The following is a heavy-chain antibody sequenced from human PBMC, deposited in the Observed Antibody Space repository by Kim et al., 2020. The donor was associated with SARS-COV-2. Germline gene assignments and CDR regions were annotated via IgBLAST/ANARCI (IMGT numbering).Heavy chain of an antibody. D-gene: IGHD3-16*01. J-gene: IGHJ4*02. V-gene: IGHV5-51*01. CDR3: ARSAGPYDYYFDY. Sequence: PSFRGQVTISADKSTTTAYLQWSSLKASDTAMYYCARSAGPYDYYFDYWGQGTLVTVSS.